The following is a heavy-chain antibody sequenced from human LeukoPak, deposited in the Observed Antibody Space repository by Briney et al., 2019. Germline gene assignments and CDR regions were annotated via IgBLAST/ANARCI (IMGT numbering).Heavy chain of an antibody. D-gene: IGHD1-26*01. J-gene: IGHJ4*02. CDR1: GFTFSSYG. CDR3: AKIPRRGGATVRYQPYFDY. Sequence: GSLRLSCAASGFTFSSYGMHWVRQAPGKGLEWVAVISYDGSNKYYADSVKGRFTISRDNSKNTLYLQMNSLRAEDTAVYYCAKIPRRGGATVRYQPYFDYWGQGTLVTVSS. V-gene: IGHV3-30*18. CDR2: ISYDGSNK.